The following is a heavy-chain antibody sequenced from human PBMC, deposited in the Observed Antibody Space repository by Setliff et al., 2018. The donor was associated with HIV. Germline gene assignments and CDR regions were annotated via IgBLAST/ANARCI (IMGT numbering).Heavy chain of an antibody. J-gene: IGHJ6*03. CDR3: ARQGTEECWRGYYYYYYMDV. CDR1: GYSISSGYY. V-gene: IGHV4-38-2*01. D-gene: IGHD3-3*01. CDR2: IYHSGSA. Sequence: ETLSLPCAVSGYSISSGYYWGWIRQPPGKGLEWIGSIYHSGSAYHNPSLKSRVTISVDTSKNQFSLKLSSVTAADTAVYYCARQGTEECWRGYYYYYYMDVWGKGTTVTVSS.